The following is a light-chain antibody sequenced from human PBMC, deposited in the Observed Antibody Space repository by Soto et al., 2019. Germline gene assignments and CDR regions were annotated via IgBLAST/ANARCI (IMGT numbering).Light chain of an antibody. CDR3: QQRYSSPPT. CDR1: QTISSW. J-gene: IGKJ1*01. Sequence: DIQMTQSPSTLSGSVGDRVTITCRASQTISSWLAWYQQKPGKAPKLLIFAASSLQSGVPSRFSGSRSGPDLTLTISSLQPEDFATYYCQQRYSSPPTSGQGTTV. V-gene: IGKV1-39*01. CDR2: AAS.